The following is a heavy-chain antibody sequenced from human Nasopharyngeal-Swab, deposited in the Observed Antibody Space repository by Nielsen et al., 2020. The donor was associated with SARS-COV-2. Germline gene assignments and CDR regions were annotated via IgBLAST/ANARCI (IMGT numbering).Heavy chain of an antibody. J-gene: IGHJ4*02. CDR1: GFTFSSYA. CDR3: ANTGGYSLGFDY. Sequence: GESLKISCAASGFTFSSYAMRWVRQAPGKGLEWVSAISGSGGSTYYADSVKGRFTISRDNSKNTLYLQMNSLRAEDTAVYYCANTGGYSLGFDYWGQGTLVTVSS. CDR2: ISGSGGST. V-gene: IGHV3-23*01. D-gene: IGHD5-18*01.